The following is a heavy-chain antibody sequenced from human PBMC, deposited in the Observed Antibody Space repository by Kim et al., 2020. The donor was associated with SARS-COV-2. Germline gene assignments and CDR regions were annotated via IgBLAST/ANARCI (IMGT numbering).Heavy chain of an antibody. CDR2: INSDGSIT. CDR1: GFSFSSYW. V-gene: IGHV3-74*01. Sequence: GGSLRLSCAASGFSFSSYWMHWVRQAPGKGLVWVSRINSDGSITNYADSVRGRFTISRDNAKNTLYLQMNSLRVEDTAVYYCASPVGGGVPHDYWGQGTLGTVSS. D-gene: IGHD1-26*01. CDR3: ASPVGGGVPHDY. J-gene: IGHJ4*02.